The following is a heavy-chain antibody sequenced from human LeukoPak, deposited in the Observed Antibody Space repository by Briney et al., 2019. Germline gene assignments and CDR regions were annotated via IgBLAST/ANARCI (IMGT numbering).Heavy chain of an antibody. Sequence: GGALRLSRAASGFTFSDYYMSWIRQAPGKGREGVSYISSSSSYTNYADSVKGRFTISRDNAKNSLYLQMNSLRAEDTAVYYCATDGRFGEFFGDGMDVWGKGTTVTVSS. D-gene: IGHD3-10*01. CDR1: GFTFSDYY. J-gene: IGHJ6*04. V-gene: IGHV3-11*06. CDR3: ATDGRFGEFFGDGMDV. CDR2: ISSSSSYT.